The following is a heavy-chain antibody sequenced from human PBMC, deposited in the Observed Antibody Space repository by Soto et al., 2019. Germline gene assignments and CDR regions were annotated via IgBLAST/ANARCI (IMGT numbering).Heavy chain of an antibody. CDR2: IIPMSPMP. CDR1: GDTFNRYT. V-gene: IGHV1-69*02. Sequence: QVQLVQSGAEVKKPGSSVNVACKASGDTFNRYTISWVRQAPGQGLEWMGRIIPMSPMPIYAQKFRGRVTFTADKSTTSVYMELSILTSDDTAVYYCARGEGGNGNWYAVWAQGTLVTVSS. D-gene: IGHD2-15*01. J-gene: IGHJ4*02. CDR3: ARGEGGNGNWYAV.